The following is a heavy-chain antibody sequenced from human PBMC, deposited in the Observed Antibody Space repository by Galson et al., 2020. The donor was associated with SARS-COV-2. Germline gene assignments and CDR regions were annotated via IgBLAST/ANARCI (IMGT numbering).Heavy chain of an antibody. V-gene: IGHV3-73*01. CDR3: TSQGLDTAMITRY. CDR2: IRSQANSYAT. J-gene: IGHJ4*02. CDR1: GFTFSGSA. D-gene: IGHD5-18*01. Sequence: LSLTCAASGFTFSGSAMHWVRQASGKGLEWVGRIRSQANSYATAYAASVTGRFTISRDDSKNTAYLQMNSLKTEDTAVYYCTSQGLDTAMITRYWGQGTLVTVSS.